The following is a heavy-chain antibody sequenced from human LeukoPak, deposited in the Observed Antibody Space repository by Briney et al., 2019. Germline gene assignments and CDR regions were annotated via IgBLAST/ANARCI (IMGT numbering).Heavy chain of an antibody. Sequence: GGSLRLPCAASGFIFSDYSMNWVRQAPGKGLEWVSYISSSSSAIYYADSVKGRFTISRDNAKNSLYLQMNSLRDEDTAVYYCARYPPALRSNDYWGQGALVTVSS. CDR3: ARYPPALRSNDY. V-gene: IGHV3-48*02. J-gene: IGHJ4*02. CDR1: GFIFSDYS. CDR2: ISSSSSAI. D-gene: IGHD4/OR15-4a*01.